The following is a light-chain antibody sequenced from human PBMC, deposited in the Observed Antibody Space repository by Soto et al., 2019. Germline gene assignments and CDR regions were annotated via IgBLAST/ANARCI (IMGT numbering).Light chain of an antibody. CDR2: AAS. CDR1: QSVSGTS. Sequence: VMTQSPATLSVSPGARATLSCRASQSVSGTSFAWYQQQGGPPPSPLIYAASSRAPGVADSIRGSGSGTDLSITISRLDDEDAEVYGHQQNGGTPCTFGQGTKVDIK. CDR3: QQNGGTPCT. V-gene: IGKV3-20*01. J-gene: IGKJ1*01.